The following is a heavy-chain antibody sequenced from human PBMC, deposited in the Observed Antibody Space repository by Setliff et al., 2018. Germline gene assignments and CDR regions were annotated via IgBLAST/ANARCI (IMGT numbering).Heavy chain of an antibody. D-gene: IGHD2-15*01. CDR2: IFSDGTT. CDR3: ARAPLDYSSRAFDF. Sequence: SETLSLTCSVSGDSINNFYWNWIRQSPGTGLEWIGYIFSDGTTYYNPSLKSRVAMSVDTSKKQFSLSLSAVTAADTAKYYCARAPLDYSSRAFDFWGQGTVVTVSS. CDR1: GDSINNFY. J-gene: IGHJ3*01. V-gene: IGHV4-59*01.